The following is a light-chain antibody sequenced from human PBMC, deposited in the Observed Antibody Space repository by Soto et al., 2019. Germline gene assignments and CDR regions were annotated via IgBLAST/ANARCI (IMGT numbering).Light chain of an antibody. Sequence: DIPMTQSPSSLSASVGDRVTITCRASQSISSYLNWYQQKPGKAPKLLIYAASSLQSGFPSRFSGSGSGTDFTLTISSLQPEDFATYYCQQSYSTPRTFGQGTKVEIK. CDR1: QSISSY. CDR2: AAS. V-gene: IGKV1-39*01. J-gene: IGKJ1*01. CDR3: QQSYSTPRT.